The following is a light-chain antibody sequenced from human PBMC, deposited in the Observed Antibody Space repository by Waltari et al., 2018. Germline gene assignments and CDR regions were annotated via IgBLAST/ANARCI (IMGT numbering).Light chain of an antibody. CDR2: DVS. V-gene: IGLV2-8*01. CDR3: NSYAGSNSVL. CDR1: SIDAAGITC. J-gene: IGLJ2*01. Sequence: QSALTQPLSASASPGPPVSTSCTGTSIDAAGITCVAWYQQLPGNAPKLMIYDVSKRPSGVPDRFSGSKSGNTAYLTVSGLQAEDGADYYCNSYAGSNSVLFGAGTKLTVL.